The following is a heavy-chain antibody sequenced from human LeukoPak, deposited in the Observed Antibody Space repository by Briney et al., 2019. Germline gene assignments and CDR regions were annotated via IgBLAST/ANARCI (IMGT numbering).Heavy chain of an antibody. CDR2: IYTSGST. Sequence: SETLCLTCAASGGSISSYYRSWIRQPPGKGLEWVGRIYTSGSTNYNPSHKSRVTMSVDTSKNQVSLKLSSVTAADTAVYYCARDAYDSSGLLRFLWFDPWGQGTLVTVSS. CDR1: GGSISSYY. V-gene: IGHV4-4*07. J-gene: IGHJ5*02. D-gene: IGHD3-22*01. CDR3: ARDAYDSSGLLRFLWFDP.